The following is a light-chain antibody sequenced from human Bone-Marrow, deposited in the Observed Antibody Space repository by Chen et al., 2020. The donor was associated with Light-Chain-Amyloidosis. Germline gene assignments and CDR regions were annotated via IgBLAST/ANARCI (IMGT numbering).Light chain of an antibody. CDR1: SSDIGDNKF. CDR2: DVN. CDR3: SSSTSTSPVL. V-gene: IGLV2-14*03. J-gene: IGLJ2*01. Sequence: QSALTQPASVSGSPGQSITISCTGTSSDIGDNKFVSWYQQRPGRGPKLLIFDVNNRPSGIPDRFSGSKFDNTASLTISGLRAEDEGDYYCSSSTSTSPVLFGGGTRLTVL.